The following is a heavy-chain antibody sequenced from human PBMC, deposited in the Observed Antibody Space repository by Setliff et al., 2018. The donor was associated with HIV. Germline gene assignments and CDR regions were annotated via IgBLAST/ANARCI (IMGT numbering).Heavy chain of an antibody. CDR2: IKSKTDGGTT. Sequence: PGGSLRLSCAASGFTFSSYGMHWVRQGPGKGLEWVGRIKSKTDGGTTDYAAPVKGRFTISRDDSKNTLYLQMNSLKTEDTAVYYCTRDGVEVAADWGQGTTVTVSS. J-gene: IGHJ6*02. CDR1: GFTFSSYG. CDR3: TRDGVEVAAD. V-gene: IGHV3-15*01. D-gene: IGHD6-13*01.